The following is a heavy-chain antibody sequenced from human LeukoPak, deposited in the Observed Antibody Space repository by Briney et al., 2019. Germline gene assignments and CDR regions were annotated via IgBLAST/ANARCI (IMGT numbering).Heavy chain of an antibody. CDR1: GGSISSGSYY. Sequence: SETLSLTCTVSGGSISSGSYYWSWIRQPAGKGLEWIGRIYTSGSTNYNPSLKSRVTISVDTSKNQFSLKLSSVTAADTAVYYCARDRAFSSSWHFDYWGQGTLVTVSS. CDR2: IYTSGST. V-gene: IGHV4-61*02. CDR3: ARDRAFSSSWHFDY. D-gene: IGHD6-13*01. J-gene: IGHJ4*02.